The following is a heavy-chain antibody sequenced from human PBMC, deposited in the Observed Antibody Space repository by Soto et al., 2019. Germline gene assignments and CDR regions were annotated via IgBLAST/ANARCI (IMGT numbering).Heavy chain of an antibody. CDR1: GYSFTSYW. J-gene: IGHJ5*02. Sequence: EVQLVQSGAEVKKPGESLKISCKGSGYSFTSYWIGWVRQMPGKGLEWMGIIYPGDSDTRYSPSFQGQVIISADKSISTAYLQWSSLKASDTAMYYCARPNVKQWLVQGGWFDPWGQGTLVTVSS. D-gene: IGHD6-19*01. CDR2: IYPGDSDT. V-gene: IGHV5-51*01. CDR3: ARPNVKQWLVQGGWFDP.